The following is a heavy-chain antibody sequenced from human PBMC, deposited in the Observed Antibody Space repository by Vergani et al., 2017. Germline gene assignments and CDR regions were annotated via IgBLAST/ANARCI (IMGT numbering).Heavy chain of an antibody. D-gene: IGHD2-2*01. V-gene: IGHV1-45*02. Sequence: QMQLVQSGAEVKKTGSSVKVSCKASGYTFTYRYLHWVRQAPGQALEWMGWITPFNGNTNYAQKFQDRVTITRDRSMSTAYMELSSLISEDTAMYYCALAGSSTRCINSLCITPETGSWFDPWGQGTLVTVSS. CDR1: GYTFTYRY. J-gene: IGHJ5*02. CDR3: ALAGSSTRCINSLCITPETGSWFDP. CDR2: ITPFNGNT.